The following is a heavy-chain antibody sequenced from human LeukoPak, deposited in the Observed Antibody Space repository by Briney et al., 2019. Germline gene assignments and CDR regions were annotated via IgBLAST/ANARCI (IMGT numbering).Heavy chain of an antibody. CDR1: GFIFRDFS. V-gene: IGHV3-7*01. CDR2: MNEYGSEI. CDR3: AKDGGSDPDSFDI. Sequence: GGSLRLSCSVSGFIFRDFSMSWVRQAPGKGLEWVAKMNEYGSEIFYVDSVKGRFTISRDNGKNSLYLQMNRLRAEDTAVYYCAKDGGSDPDSFDIWGQGTMVTVSS. D-gene: IGHD2-15*01. J-gene: IGHJ3*02.